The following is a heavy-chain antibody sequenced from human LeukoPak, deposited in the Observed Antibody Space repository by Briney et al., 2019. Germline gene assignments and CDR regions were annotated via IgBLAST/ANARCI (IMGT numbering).Heavy chain of an antibody. J-gene: IGHJ6*02. V-gene: IGHV3-11*06. Sequence: GGSLRLSCAASGFTFSDYYMSWIRQAPGKGLEWVSYISTISTYTNYADSVKGRFTISRDNAKNSLSLQMNSLGAEDTAVYYCARGLTYYYGMDVWGQGTTVTVSS. D-gene: IGHD4/OR15-4a*01. CDR1: GFTFSDYY. CDR3: ARGLTYYYGMDV. CDR2: ISTISTYT.